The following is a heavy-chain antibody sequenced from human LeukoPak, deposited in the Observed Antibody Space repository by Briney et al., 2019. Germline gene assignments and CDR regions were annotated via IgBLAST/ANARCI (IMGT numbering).Heavy chain of an antibody. Sequence: ASVKVSCEASGYTFTSYDINWVRQATGQGLEWMGWMNPNSGNTGYAQKFQGRVTMTRNTSISTAYMELSSLRSEDTAVYYCARAHEYSSSWYPPTIWWFDPWGQGTLVTVSS. J-gene: IGHJ5*02. D-gene: IGHD6-13*01. CDR3: ARAHEYSSSWYPPTIWWFDP. CDR2: MNPNSGNT. CDR1: GYTFTSYD. V-gene: IGHV1-8*01.